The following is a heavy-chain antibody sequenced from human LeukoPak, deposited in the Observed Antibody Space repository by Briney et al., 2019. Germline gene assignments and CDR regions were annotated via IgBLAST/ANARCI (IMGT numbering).Heavy chain of an antibody. V-gene: IGHV1-2*02. CDR2: INPNSGGT. CDR3: AGSISFGTLYYYYMDV. J-gene: IGHJ6*03. Sequence: ASVKVSCKASGYTFTGYYMHWVRQAPGQGLEWMGWINPNSGGTNYAQKFQGRVTMTRDTSISTAYMELSRLRSDDTAVHYCAGSISFGTLYYYYMDVWGRGTTVTVSS. D-gene: IGHD3/OR15-3a*01. CDR1: GYTFTGYY.